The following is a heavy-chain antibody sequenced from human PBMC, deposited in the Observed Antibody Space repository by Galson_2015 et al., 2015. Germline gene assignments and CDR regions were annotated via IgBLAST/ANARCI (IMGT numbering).Heavy chain of an antibody. D-gene: IGHD2-2*01. V-gene: IGHV3-23*01. Sequence: SLRLSCAASGFTFSSYAMSWVRQAPGKGLEWVSAISGSGGSTYYADSVEGRFTISRDNSKNTLYLQMNSLRAEDTAVYYCAKKVVPAAMEYYYHMDVWGKGTTVTVSS. CDR3: AKKVVPAAMEYYYHMDV. J-gene: IGHJ6*03. CDR2: ISGSGGST. CDR1: GFTFSSYA.